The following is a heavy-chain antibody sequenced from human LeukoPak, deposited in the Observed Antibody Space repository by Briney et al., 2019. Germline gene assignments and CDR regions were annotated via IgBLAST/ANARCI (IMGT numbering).Heavy chain of an antibody. CDR3: AKAGGGNLHYYYYMDV. D-gene: IGHD4-23*01. Sequence: GGSLRLSCAASGFTFDDYAMHWVRQPPGKGLEWVSGISWNSGRVGYADSVKGRFTISRDNAKNSLYLQMNTLRAEDTALYYCAKAGGGNLHYYYYMDVWGKGTTVTVSS. J-gene: IGHJ6*03. CDR1: GFTFDDYA. V-gene: IGHV3-9*01. CDR2: ISWNSGRV.